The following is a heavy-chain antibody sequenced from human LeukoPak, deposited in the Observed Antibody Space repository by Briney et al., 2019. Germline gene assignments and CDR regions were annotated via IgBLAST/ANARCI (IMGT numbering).Heavy chain of an antibody. D-gene: IGHD4-17*01. V-gene: IGHV1-18*04. Sequence: ASVKVSCKASGYTFTGYYMHWVRQAPGQGLEWMGWISAYNGNTNYAQKLQGRVTMTTDTSTSTAYMELRSLRSDDTAVYYCARDEYGAPWSYWGQGTLVTVSS. CDR2: ISAYNGNT. J-gene: IGHJ4*02. CDR1: GYTFTGYY. CDR3: ARDEYGAPWSY.